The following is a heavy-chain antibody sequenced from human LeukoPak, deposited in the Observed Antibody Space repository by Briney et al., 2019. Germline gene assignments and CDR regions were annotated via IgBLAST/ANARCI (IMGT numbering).Heavy chain of an antibody. CDR1: GFTFSSYA. J-gene: IGHJ3*02. D-gene: IGHD1-1*01. Sequence: GGSLRLSCAASGFTFSSYAMHWVRQAPGKGLEWVAVISYDGSNKYYADSVKGRFTISRDNSKNTLYLQMNSLRAEDTAVYYCARGNLRFDIWGQGTMVTVSS. CDR2: ISYDGSNK. V-gene: IGHV3-30*04. CDR3: ARGNLRFDI.